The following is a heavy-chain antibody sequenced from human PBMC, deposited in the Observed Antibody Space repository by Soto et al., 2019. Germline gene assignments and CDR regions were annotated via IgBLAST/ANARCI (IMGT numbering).Heavy chain of an antibody. CDR1: GLTFTDYS. CDR2: IDSRGRTL. V-gene: IGHV3-11*01. Sequence: NPGGSLRLSCVASGLTFTDYSMSWIRQAPGKGLEWLAFIDSRGRTLSYADSVKGRFTISRDNAKNSLYLQMHSLRADDTAVYYCARQAARNYIDSWGQGDVVTVSS. CDR3: ARQAARNYIDS. J-gene: IGHJ4*02. D-gene: IGHD6-6*01.